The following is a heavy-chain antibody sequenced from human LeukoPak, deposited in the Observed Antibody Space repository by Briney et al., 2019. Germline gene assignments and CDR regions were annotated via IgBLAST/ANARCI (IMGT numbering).Heavy chain of an antibody. CDR3: GDGRSLDY. CDR1: GGSFSGYY. Sequence: LETLSLTCAVYGGSFSGYYWSWMRERPGKGLEWIGEINHSGSTNYNPSLKSRVTISVDTSKNQFSLKLSSVTAADTAVYYCGDGRSLDYWGQGTLVTVSS. J-gene: IGHJ4*02. V-gene: IGHV4-34*01. CDR2: INHSGST.